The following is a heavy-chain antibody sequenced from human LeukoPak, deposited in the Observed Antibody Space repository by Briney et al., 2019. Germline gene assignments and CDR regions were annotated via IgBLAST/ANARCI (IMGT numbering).Heavy chain of an antibody. Sequence: GGSLTLSCVVSGFTFSNYDMHWVRQPTGKGLEWVSAIGTAGDTYYPDSVKGRFTTSRENAKKSFYLQMNSLRAGDTAVYYCARGGLVPGDYFDYWGQGTLVTVSS. J-gene: IGHJ4*02. CDR1: GFTFSNYD. CDR2: IGTAGDT. D-gene: IGHD2-2*01. CDR3: ARGGLVPGDYFDY. V-gene: IGHV3-13*01.